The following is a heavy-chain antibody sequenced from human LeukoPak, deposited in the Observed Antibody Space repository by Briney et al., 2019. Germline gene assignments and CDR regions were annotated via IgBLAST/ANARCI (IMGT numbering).Heavy chain of an antibody. D-gene: IGHD2-15*01. V-gene: IGHV5-51*01. J-gene: IGHJ5*02. Sequence: GESLKISCKASGYSFTNYWIGWVRQMPGKGLEWMGIIYPGDSDTRYSPSFQGQVTISADKSISTAYLQWSSLKASDTAMYYCARQGYCSGGRCYRFDPWGQGTLVTVSS. CDR3: ARQGYCSGGRCYRFDP. CDR2: IYPGDSDT. CDR1: GYSFTNYW.